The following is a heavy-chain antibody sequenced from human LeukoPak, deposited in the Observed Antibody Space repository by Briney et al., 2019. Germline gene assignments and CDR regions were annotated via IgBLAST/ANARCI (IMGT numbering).Heavy chain of an antibody. CDR2: IYHSGST. J-gene: IGHJ3*02. D-gene: IGHD3-10*01. CDR1: GGPTSSGGYS. Sequence: SQTLSLTCAVSGGPTSSGGYSWSWIRQPPGKGLEWIGYIYHSGSTYYNPSLKSRVTISVDRSKNQFSLKLSSVTAADTAVYYCASTLRGIDAFDIWGQGTMVTVSS. V-gene: IGHV4-30-2*01. CDR3: ASTLRGIDAFDI.